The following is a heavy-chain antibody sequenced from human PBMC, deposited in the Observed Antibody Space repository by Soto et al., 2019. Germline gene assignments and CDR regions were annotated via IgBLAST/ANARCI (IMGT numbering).Heavy chain of an antibody. CDR2: IYYSGST. V-gene: IGHV4-39*01. J-gene: IGHJ5*02. CDR1: GGSINRTSYY. Sequence: SETLSLTCTVSGGSINRTSYYWVWIRQPPGKGLEWIGSIYYSGSTYYNPSLKSRVTISVDTSKNQFSLKLSSVTAADAAVYYCARRNNWLKPWGQGTLVTVSS. CDR3: ARRNNWLKP.